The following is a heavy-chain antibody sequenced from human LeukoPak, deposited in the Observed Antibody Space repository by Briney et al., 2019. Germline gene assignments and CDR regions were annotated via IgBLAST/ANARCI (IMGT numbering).Heavy chain of an antibody. J-gene: IGHJ6*02. CDR3: ATDQRGAGLGFRYGSGSFNGLDV. D-gene: IGHD3-10*01. Sequence: ASVKVSCKVSGYTLTELSMHWVRQAPGKGLEWMGGFDPEDGETLYAQNFQGRVTTTEDTSTDTAYMELSSLRSDDTAMYYCATDQRGAGLGFRYGSGSFNGLDVWGQGTTVTVSS. CDR2: FDPEDGET. CDR1: GYTLTELS. V-gene: IGHV1-24*01.